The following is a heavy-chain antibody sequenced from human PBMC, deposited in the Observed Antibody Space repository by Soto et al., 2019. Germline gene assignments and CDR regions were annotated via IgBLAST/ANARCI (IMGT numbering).Heavy chain of an antibody. V-gene: IGHV3-23*01. Sequence: GGSLRLSCAASGFTFSSYAMSWVRQAPGKGLEWVSAISGSGGSTYYADSVKGRFTISRDNSKNTLYLQMNSLRAEDTAVYYCANGGGSNIVATIHYYYYYMDVWGKGTTVTVSS. J-gene: IGHJ6*03. D-gene: IGHD5-12*01. CDR2: ISGSGGST. CDR1: GFTFSSYA. CDR3: ANGGGSNIVATIHYYYYYMDV.